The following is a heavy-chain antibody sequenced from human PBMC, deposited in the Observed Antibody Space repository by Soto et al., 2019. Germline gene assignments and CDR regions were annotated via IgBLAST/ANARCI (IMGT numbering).Heavy chain of an antibody. V-gene: IGHV4-39*02. J-gene: IGHJ6*02. CDR3: AREDDGGDTLDV. Sequence: SETLSLTCTVSGGSISSSSYYWGWIRQPPGKGLEWIGSIYYSGSTYYNPSLKSRVTISVDTSKNQFSLNLSSVTAADTAVYFCAREDDGGDTLDVWGQGTTVTVSS. CDR1: GGSISSSSYY. CDR2: IYYSGST. D-gene: IGHD2-21*02.